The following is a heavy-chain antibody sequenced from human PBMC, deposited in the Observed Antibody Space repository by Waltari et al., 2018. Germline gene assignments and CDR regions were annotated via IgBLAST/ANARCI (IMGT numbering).Heavy chain of an antibody. J-gene: IGHJ4*02. CDR3: ARGCSGGSCYFEENFDY. CDR2: IYSGGST. Sequence: EVQLVETGGGLIQPGGSLRLSCAASGFTVSSNYMSWVRQAPGKGLEWVSVIYSGGSTYYADPGKGRFTISRDNSKNTLYLQMNSLRTEDTAVYYCARGCSGGSCYFEENFDYWGQGTLVTVSS. D-gene: IGHD2-15*01. V-gene: IGHV3-53*02. CDR1: GFTVSSNY.